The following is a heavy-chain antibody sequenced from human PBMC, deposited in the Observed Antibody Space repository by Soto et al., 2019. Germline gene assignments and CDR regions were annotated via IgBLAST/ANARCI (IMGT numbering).Heavy chain of an antibody. CDR3: ARLRLMTTVTTNWFDH. Sequence: SGPTLVNPTQTPTLTCTFSGFSLSTSGVGVGWIRQPPGKALEWLALIYWNDDKRYSPSLKSRLTITKDTSKNQFSLKLSSMTAADTAVYYCARLRLMTTVTTNWFDHWGQGIPVTVSS. J-gene: IGHJ5*02. CDR2: IYWNDDK. D-gene: IGHD4-4*01. V-gene: IGHV2-5*01. CDR1: GFSLSTSGVG.